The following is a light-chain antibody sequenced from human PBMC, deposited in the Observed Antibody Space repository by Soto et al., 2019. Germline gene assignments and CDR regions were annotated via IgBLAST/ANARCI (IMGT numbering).Light chain of an antibody. Sequence: QSALTQPASVSGSPGQSITMSCTGTSSDVGGYNYVSWCQQHPGKAPKLLIFEVTSRPSWVSDRFSGSKSTNTASLTISGLQPDDEADYCCSSYTARSTHVFGTGTKVTVL. J-gene: IGLJ1*01. CDR2: EVT. V-gene: IGLV2-14*01. CDR1: SSDVGGYNY. CDR3: SSYTARSTHV.